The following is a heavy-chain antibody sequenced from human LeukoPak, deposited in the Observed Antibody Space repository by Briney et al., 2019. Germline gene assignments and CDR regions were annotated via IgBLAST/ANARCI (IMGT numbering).Heavy chain of an antibody. CDR3: ARGSMIVVETDY. CDR1: GYTFINYY. Sequence: ASVKVSCKASGYTFINYYMHWVRQAPGQGLEWMGWINPNSGGTNYAQKFQGRVTMTRDTSISTAYMELSRLRSDDTAVYYCARGSMIVVETDYWGQGTLVTVSS. V-gene: IGHV1-2*02. CDR2: INPNSGGT. D-gene: IGHD3-22*01. J-gene: IGHJ4*02.